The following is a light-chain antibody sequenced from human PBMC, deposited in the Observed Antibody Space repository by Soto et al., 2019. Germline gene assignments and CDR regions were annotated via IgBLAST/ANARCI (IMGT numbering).Light chain of an antibody. CDR2: GAY. CDR1: QSVSSTY. Sequence: EIVLTQSPGTLSLSPGERATLSCRGSQSVSSTYLAWYQQKPGQAHRLLIYGAYSRATGIQDRFSGSGSGTDFTLTIRRLEPEDFAVYYCQQYGSSSWTFGQGTKVDI. J-gene: IGKJ1*01. CDR3: QQYGSSSWT. V-gene: IGKV3-20*01.